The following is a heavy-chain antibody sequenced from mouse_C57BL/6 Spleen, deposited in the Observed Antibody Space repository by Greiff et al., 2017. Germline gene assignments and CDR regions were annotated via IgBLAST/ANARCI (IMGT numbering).Heavy chain of an antibody. CDR2: IDPSDSYT. D-gene: IGHD1-1*01. Sequence: VQLQQPGAELVRPGTSVKLSCKASGYTFTSYWMHWVKQRPGQGLEWIGVIDPSDSYTNYNQKFKGKATLTVDTSSSTAYMQLSSLTSEDSAVYYCASLATNYYGSSYEGYFDYWGQGTTLTVSS. J-gene: IGHJ2*01. V-gene: IGHV1-59*01. CDR1: GYTFTSYW. CDR3: ASLATNYYGSSYEGYFDY.